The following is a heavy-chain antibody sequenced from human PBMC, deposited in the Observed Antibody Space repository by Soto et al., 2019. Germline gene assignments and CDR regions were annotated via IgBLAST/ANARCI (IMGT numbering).Heavy chain of an antibody. Sequence: TGGSLRLSCAASGFTFSSYGMHWARQAPGKGLEWVAVISYDGSNKYYADSVKGRFTISRDNSKNTLYLQMNSLRAEDTAVYYCAKSAVGSYFDYWGQGTLVTVSS. CDR3: AKSAVGSYFDY. CDR1: GFTFSSYG. J-gene: IGHJ4*02. V-gene: IGHV3-30*18. D-gene: IGHD6-13*01. CDR2: ISYDGSNK.